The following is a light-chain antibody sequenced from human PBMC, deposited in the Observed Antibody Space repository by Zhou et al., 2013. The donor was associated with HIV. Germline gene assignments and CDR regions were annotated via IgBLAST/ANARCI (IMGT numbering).Light chain of an antibody. CDR3: QQYGSSSWT. CDR2: GAS. V-gene: IGKV3-20*01. J-gene: IGKJ1*01. Sequence: EIVLTQSPGTLSLSPGERATLSCRASQYMDVNYLAWYQQRPGQAPRLLIYGASSRATGIPDRFSGSGSGTDFTLTISRLEPEDFAVYYCQQYGSSSWTFGPGTTVEV. CDR1: QYMDVNY.